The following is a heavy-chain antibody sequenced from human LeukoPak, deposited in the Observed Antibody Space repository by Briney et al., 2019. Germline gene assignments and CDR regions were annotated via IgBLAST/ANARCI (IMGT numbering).Heavy chain of an antibody. CDR3: AREGSIVATEAFSDY. CDR1: GYTFTSYG. J-gene: IGHJ4*02. CDR2: INPNSGGT. V-gene: IGHV1-2*02. Sequence: REASVKVSCKASGYTFTSYGIGWVRQAPGQGLEWMGWINPNSGGTNYAQKFQGRVTMTRDTSISTAYMELSRLRSDDTAVYYCAREGSIVATEAFSDYWGQGTLVTVSS. D-gene: IGHD5-12*01.